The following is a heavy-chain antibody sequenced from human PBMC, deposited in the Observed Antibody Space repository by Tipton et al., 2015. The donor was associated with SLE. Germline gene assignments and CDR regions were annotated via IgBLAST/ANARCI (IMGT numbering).Heavy chain of an antibody. J-gene: IGHJ6*02. V-gene: IGHV1-2*06. CDR1: GYTFTGYH. CDR2: INPNSGGT. Sequence: QVQLVQSGAEVRKPGASVKVSCKASGYTFTGYHIHWVRQAPGQGLEWMGRINPNSGGTDYAQKFQGRVTMTRDTSITTAYMELSRLRSDDTAIYYCARTYYFDPGPHVRGMDVWGQGTTVTVSS. D-gene: IGHD3-22*01. CDR3: ARTYYFDPGPHVRGMDV.